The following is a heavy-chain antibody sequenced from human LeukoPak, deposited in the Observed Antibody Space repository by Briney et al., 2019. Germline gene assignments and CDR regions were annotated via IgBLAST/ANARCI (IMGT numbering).Heavy chain of an antibody. CDR2: IIPIFGTA. V-gene: IGHV1-69*05. J-gene: IGHJ6*03. Sequence: GSSVKVSCKASGGTFSSYAISWVRPAPGQGLEWMGGIIPIFGTANYAQKFQGRVTITTDESTSTAYMELSSLRSEDTAVYYCARDGQLPRTGPNYYYYMDVWGKGTTVTVSS. D-gene: IGHD6-6*01. CDR3: ARDGQLPRTGPNYYYYMDV. CDR1: GGTFSSYA.